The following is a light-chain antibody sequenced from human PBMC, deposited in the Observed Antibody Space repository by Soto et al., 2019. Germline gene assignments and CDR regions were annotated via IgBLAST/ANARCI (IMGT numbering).Light chain of an antibody. CDR2: DVS. CDR3: SSYTSTSTLVV. J-gene: IGLJ1*01. Sequence: QSALTQPASVSGSPGQSITISCTGTSSDVGGYNYVSWYQQHPGKAPKLMVYDVSNRPSGVSNRFSGPKSGNTASLIISGLQAEDEADYYCSSYTSTSTLVVFGTGTKLTVL. CDR1: SSDVGGYNY. V-gene: IGLV2-14*01.